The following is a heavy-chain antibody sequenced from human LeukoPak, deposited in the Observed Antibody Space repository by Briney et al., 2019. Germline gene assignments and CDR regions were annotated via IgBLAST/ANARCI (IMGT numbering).Heavy chain of an antibody. D-gene: IGHD3-16*01. V-gene: IGHV1-2*02. CDR2: INPNSGGT. CDR3: ARGRFIMITFGGVRPDAFDI. CDR1: GYTFTGYY. J-gene: IGHJ3*02. Sequence: GASVKVSCKASGYTFTGYYMHWVRQAPGQGLEWMGWINPNSGGTNYAQKFQGRVTMTRDTSISTAYMELSRLRSDDTAVYYCARGRFIMITFGGVRPDAFDIWGQGTMVTVSS.